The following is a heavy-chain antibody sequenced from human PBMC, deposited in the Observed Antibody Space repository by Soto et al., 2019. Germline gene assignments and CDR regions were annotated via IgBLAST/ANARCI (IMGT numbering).Heavy chain of an antibody. CDR1: GFTFSNYG. V-gene: IGHV3-33*06. Sequence: PGGSLRLSCAASGFTFSNYGMHWVRQAPGRGLDWLAAVWYEGSNKYYADSVEGRFTISRDNSKNTLYLQMNGLRAEDTAVYYCAKDTGSTAYWIDYWAQGTLVTVSS. CDR3: AKDTGSTAYWIDY. D-gene: IGHD1-26*01. J-gene: IGHJ4*02. CDR2: VWYEGSNK.